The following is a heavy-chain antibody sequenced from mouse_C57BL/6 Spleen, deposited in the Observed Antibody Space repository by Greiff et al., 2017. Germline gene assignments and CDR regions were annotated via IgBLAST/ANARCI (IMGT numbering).Heavy chain of an antibody. J-gene: IGHJ4*01. D-gene: IGHD2-2*01. CDR3: VRRAMVNGAMDY. CDR1: GFSFNTYA. V-gene: IGHV10-1*01. CDR2: IRSKSNNYAT. Sequence: EVKLMESGGGLVQPKGSLKLSCAASGFSFNTYAMNWVRQAPGKGLEWVARIRSKSNNYATYYADSVKDRFTISRDDSESMLYLQMNNLKTEDTAMYYCVRRAMVNGAMDYWGQGTSVTVSS.